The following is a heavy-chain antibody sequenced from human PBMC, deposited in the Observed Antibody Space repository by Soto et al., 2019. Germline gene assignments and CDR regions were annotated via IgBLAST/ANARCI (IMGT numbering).Heavy chain of an antibody. V-gene: IGHV5-51*01. CDR1: GYSFTKYW. J-gene: IGHJ6*02. CDR2: IYPSDSYT. CDR3: ARHAGGHYYYGMDV. D-gene: IGHD6-13*01. Sequence: GESLKISCKGSGYSFTKYWISWVRQMPGKGLEWMGSIYPSDSYTKYSPSFQGHVTISADKSINIAYLQWSSLKASDTAMYYCARHAGGHYYYGMDVWGQGTTVTVSS.